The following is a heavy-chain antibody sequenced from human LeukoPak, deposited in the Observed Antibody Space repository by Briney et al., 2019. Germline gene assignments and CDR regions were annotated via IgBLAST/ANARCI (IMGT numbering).Heavy chain of an antibody. CDR3: ARQGVGCGGDCPKNWFDP. Sequence: GESLKISCQGSGYSFTSYWIGWVRQMPGKGLEWMGIIYPGDSDTRYSPSFQGQVTISADKSISTAYLQWSSLKASDTAMYYCARQGVGCGGDCPKNWFDPWGQGTLVTVSS. CDR2: IYPGDSDT. J-gene: IGHJ5*02. CDR1: GYSFTSYW. D-gene: IGHD2-21*02. V-gene: IGHV5-51*01.